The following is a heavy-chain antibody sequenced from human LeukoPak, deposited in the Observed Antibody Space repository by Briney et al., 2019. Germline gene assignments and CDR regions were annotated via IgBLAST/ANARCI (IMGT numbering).Heavy chain of an antibody. Sequence: GASVKVSCKASGYSFINYGISWVRQAPGQGLEWMGWINTYNGHTTYPQKFQGRFTMTTDTSASTAYMELRSLRSDDTAVYYCARDCSTLMVRGVLDVWGQGTTVTVSS. CDR1: GYSFINYG. V-gene: IGHV1-18*01. CDR2: INTYNGHT. CDR3: ARDCSTLMVRGVLDV. J-gene: IGHJ6*02. D-gene: IGHD3-10*01.